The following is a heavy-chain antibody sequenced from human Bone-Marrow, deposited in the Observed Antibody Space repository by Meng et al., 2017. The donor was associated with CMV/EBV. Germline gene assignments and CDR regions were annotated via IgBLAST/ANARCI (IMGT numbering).Heavy chain of an antibody. J-gene: IGHJ3*02. CDR3: ATSGYCSSTSCPTGVYGAFDI. V-gene: IGHV1-2*02. Sequence: ASVKVSCKASGYTFTGYYMHWVRQAPGQGLEWMGWINPNSGGTNYAQKVQGRVTMTRDTSISTAYMELSRLRSDDTAVYYCATSGYCSSTSCPTGVYGAFDIWGQGPMVTVSS. CDR2: INPNSGGT. CDR1: GYTFTGYY. D-gene: IGHD2-2*01.